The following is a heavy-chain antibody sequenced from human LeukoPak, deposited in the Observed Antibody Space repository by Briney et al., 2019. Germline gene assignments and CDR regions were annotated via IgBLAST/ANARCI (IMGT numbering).Heavy chain of an antibody. D-gene: IGHD2-15*01. CDR1: GVSVSSNY. J-gene: IGHJ5*02. CDR3: ASHGPRYCSRGICQRWFDP. V-gene: IGHV3-53*01. Sequence: GGSLRLSCGVSGVSVSSNYMSWVRQAPGKGLEWVSVIYSSGDTHYADSVQGRFTISRDNSRNTLYLQMNNLRAEDTAVYYCASHGPRYCSRGICQRWFDPWGQGTLVTVSS. CDR2: IYSSGDT.